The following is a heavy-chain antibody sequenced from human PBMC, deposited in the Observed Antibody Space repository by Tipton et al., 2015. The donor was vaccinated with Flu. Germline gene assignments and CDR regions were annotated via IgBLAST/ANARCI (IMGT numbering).Heavy chain of an antibody. D-gene: IGHD3/OR15-3a*01. CDR2: INKDGSNA. V-gene: IGHV3-74*02. J-gene: IGHJ4*02. CDR3: TRGLSPSEALDY. Sequence: VQLVQSGGGLVQPGGSLRLSCAASGFTFSNHWMHWVRQAPGKGLVWVSRINKDGSNAVYADSVKGRFTFSRDNAKNTLYLQMIGLRADDTAVYYCTRGLSPSEALDYWGQGTLVTVSS. CDR1: GFTFSNHW.